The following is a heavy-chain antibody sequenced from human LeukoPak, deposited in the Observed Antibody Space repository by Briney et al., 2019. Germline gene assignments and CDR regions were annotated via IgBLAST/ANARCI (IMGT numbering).Heavy chain of an antibody. V-gene: IGHV3-66*01. J-gene: IGHJ4*02. D-gene: IGHD2-15*01. CDR1: GFTVSSNY. Sequence: PGGSLRLSCAASGFTVSSNYMSWVRQAPGKGLEWVSVIYSGGSTYYADSVKGRFTISRDNSKNTLYLQMNNLRAEDTAVYYCARSRPYCSGGSCYRILDYWGQGTLVTVSS. CDR3: ARSRPYCSGGSCYRILDY. CDR2: IYSGGST.